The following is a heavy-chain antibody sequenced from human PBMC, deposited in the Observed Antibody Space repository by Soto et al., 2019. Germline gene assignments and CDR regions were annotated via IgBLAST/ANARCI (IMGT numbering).Heavy chain of an antibody. CDR2: IKSKTDGGTT. CDR3: TTVLRITIFGVVPSQYDGMDV. J-gene: IGHJ6*02. CDR1: GFTFSNAW. D-gene: IGHD3-3*01. Sequence: GGSLRLSCAASGFTFSNAWMSWVRQAPGKGLEWVGRIKSKTDGGTTDYAAPVKGRFTISRDDSKNTLYLQMNSLKTEDTAVYYCTTVLRITIFGVVPSQYDGMDVWGQGTTVTVSS. V-gene: IGHV3-15*01.